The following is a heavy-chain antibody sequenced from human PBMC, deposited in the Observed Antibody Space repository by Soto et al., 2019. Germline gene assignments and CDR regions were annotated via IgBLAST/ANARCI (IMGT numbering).Heavy chain of an antibody. V-gene: IGHV4-59*08. CDR3: ARQSVLRYFDWLNAFDI. Sequence: SETLSLTCTVSGGSISSYYWSWIRQPPGKGLEWIGYIYYSGSTNYNPSLKSRVTISVDTSKNQFSLKLSSVTAADTAVYYCARQSVLRYFDWLNAFDIWGQGTMVTVSS. D-gene: IGHD3-9*01. J-gene: IGHJ3*02. CDR2: IYYSGST. CDR1: GGSISSYY.